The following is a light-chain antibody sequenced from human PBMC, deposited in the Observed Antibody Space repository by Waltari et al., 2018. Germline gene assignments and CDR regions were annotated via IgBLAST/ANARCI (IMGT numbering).Light chain of an antibody. CDR3: QTWDPDTVV. CDR1: SEHSAYA. V-gene: IGLV4-69*01. Sequence: QLAVPQSPSASASLGASVKLTFTLSSEHSAYALARPQHQPEKGPRFLMKIDGGGGHTKGDGIPDRFSGFSSGAERYLTISSLQDEDEAAYYCQTWDPDTVVFGGGTKLTV. J-gene: IGLJ2*01. CDR2: IDGGGGH.